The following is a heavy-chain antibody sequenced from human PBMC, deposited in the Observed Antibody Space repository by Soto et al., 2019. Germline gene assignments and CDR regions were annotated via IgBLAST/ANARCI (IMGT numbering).Heavy chain of an antibody. J-gene: IGHJ6*02. V-gene: IGHV4-39*01. D-gene: IGHD3-9*01. CDR1: GGSISSSSYY. CDR3: ARLYFFFRFFVWLLPDYYYGMDV. CDR2: IYYSGST. Sequence: PSETLSLTCTVSGGSISSSSYYWGWIRQPPGKGLEWIGSIYYSGSTYYNPSLKSRVTISVDTSLILFSLKLSSVTAADMAVYYCARLYFFFRFFVWLLPDYYYGMDVWGQGTTVTVSS.